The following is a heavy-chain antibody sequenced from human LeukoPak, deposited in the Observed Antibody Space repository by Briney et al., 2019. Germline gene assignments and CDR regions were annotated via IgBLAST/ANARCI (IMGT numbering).Heavy chain of an antibody. D-gene: IGHD1-20*01. CDR3: ARDGGGRYNWNDPDY. J-gene: IGHJ4*02. CDR1: GYTFTSYY. Sequence: ASVKVSCKASGYTFTSYYMHWVRQAPGQGLEWMGIINPSGGSTSYAQKFQGRVTMTTDTSTSTAYMELRSLRSDDTAVYYCARDGGGRYNWNDPDYWGQGTLVTVSS. V-gene: IGHV1-46*01. CDR2: INPSGGST.